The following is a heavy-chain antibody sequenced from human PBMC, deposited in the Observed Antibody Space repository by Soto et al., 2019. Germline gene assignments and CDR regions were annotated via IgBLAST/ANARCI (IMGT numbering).Heavy chain of an antibody. CDR3: VKVLARGVGVPRFYFDS. D-gene: IGHD2-2*01. CDR1: GFTFSNSW. V-gene: IGHV3-74*01. CDR2: INTDGTST. Sequence: GGSLRLSCAASGFTFSNSWMHWVRQVSGKGLEWVSRINTDGTSTSYADSVKGRFTISRDNAKNTLYLHVNSLRAEDTAVYYCVKVLARGVGVPRFYFDSWGQGALVTVSS. J-gene: IGHJ4*02.